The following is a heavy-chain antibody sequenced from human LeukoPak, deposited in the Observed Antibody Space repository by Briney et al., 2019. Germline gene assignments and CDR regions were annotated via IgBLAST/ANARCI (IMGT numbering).Heavy chain of an antibody. CDR1: GFTVSSNY. V-gene: IGHV3-66*04. J-gene: IGHJ4*02. CDR3: ARRGHGYGSPFDY. D-gene: IGHD5-18*01. Sequence: GGSLRLSCAASGFTVSSNYMSWVRQAPGKGLEWVSMIYSGGSTYYADPVKGRFTISRDNSKNTLDLQMNSLRAEDTAVYYCARRGHGYGSPFDYWGQGTLVTVSS. CDR2: IYSGGST.